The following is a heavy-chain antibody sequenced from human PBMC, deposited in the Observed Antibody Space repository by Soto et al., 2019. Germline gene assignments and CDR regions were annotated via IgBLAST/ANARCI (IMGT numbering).Heavy chain of an antibody. Sequence: SVKVSCKASGGTFSSYTISWVRQAPGQGLEWMGRIIPILGIANYAQKFQGRVTITADKSTSTAYMELSSLRSEDTAVYYCARDLGQYAFDIRGQGTMVIVSS. J-gene: IGHJ3*02. V-gene: IGHV1-69*04. CDR1: GGTFSSYT. CDR3: ARDLGQYAFDI. CDR2: IIPILGIA.